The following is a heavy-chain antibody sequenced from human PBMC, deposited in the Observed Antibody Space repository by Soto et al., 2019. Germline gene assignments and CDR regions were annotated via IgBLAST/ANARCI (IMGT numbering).Heavy chain of an antibody. CDR1: GFTFSSYW. V-gene: IGHV3-7*03. CDR2: IKQDGSEK. D-gene: IGHD3-22*01. Sequence: PGGSLRLSCAASGFTFSSYWMSWVRQAPGKGLEWVANIKQDGSEKYYVDSVKGRFTISRDNAKNSLYLQMNSLRAEDTAVYYCAREGRYYDSSGLPPFDYWGQGTLVTVSS. J-gene: IGHJ4*02. CDR3: AREGRYYDSSGLPPFDY.